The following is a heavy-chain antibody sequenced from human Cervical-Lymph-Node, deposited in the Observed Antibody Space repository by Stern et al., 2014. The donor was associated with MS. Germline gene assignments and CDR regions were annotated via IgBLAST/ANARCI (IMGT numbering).Heavy chain of an antibody. V-gene: IGHV3-11*01. CDR2: ISRSGRTI. J-gene: IGHJ3*02. CDR3: ATLSYDAFDI. D-gene: IGHD3-16*01. Sequence: VQLVESGGGLVKPGGSLRLSCATSGFTFSDYYMTWIRQAPGKGLEWVSYISRSGRTIYYADSMRGRFTISRDDAKNSLFLQMNSLRAEDTAVYYCATLSYDAFDIWGQGTMVTVSS. CDR1: GFTFSDYY.